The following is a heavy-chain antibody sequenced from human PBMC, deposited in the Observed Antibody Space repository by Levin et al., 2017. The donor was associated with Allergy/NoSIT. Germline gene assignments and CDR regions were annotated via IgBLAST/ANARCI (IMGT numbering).Heavy chain of an antibody. CDR1: GYTFTGYY. V-gene: IGHV1-2*02. CDR2: INPNSGGT. Sequence: GESLKISCKASGYTFTGYYMHWVRQAPGQGLEWMGWINPNSGGTNYAQKFQGRVTMTRDTSISTAYMELSKLRSDDTAVYYCARVVAAKNWFDPWGQGTLVTVSS. J-gene: IGHJ5*02. D-gene: IGHD2-15*01. CDR3: ARVVAAKNWFDP.